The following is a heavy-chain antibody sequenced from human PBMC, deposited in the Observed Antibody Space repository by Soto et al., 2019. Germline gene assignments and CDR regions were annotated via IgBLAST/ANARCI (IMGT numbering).Heavy chain of an antibody. D-gene: IGHD2-2*01. CDR2: ISGSGGST. CDR3: AKWGDIVVVPAATYNVYGMDV. Sequence: GGSLRLSCAASGFTFSSYAMSWVRQAPGKGLEWVSAISGSGGSTYYADSVKGRFTISRDNSKNTLYLQMNSLRAEDTAVYYCAKWGDIVVVPAATYNVYGMDVWGQGTTVTVSS. J-gene: IGHJ6*02. CDR1: GFTFSSYA. V-gene: IGHV3-23*01.